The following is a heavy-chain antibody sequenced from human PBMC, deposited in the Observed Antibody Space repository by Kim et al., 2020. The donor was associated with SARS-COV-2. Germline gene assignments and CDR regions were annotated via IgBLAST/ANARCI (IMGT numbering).Heavy chain of an antibody. Sequence: GGSLRLSCAASGFTFSDYYMSWIRQAPGKGLEWVSYISSSSSYTNYADSVKGRFTISRDNAKNSLYLQMNSLRAEDTAVYYCARDPGTPRTYYDILTGYYTTYAFDIWGQGTMVTVSS. CDR1: GFTFSDYY. D-gene: IGHD3-9*01. V-gene: IGHV3-11*06. J-gene: IGHJ3*02. CDR2: ISSSSSYT. CDR3: ARDPGTPRTYYDILTGYYTTYAFDI.